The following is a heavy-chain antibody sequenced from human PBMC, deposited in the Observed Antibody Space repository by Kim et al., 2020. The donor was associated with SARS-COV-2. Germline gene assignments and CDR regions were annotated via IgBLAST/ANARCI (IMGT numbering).Heavy chain of an antibody. Sequence: GGSLRLSCVASGFTFSDYYMSWLRQAPGKGLEWVSYISAGSYYAVYAYSVTGRFTISRDNAKKSLYLQMNSLRVEDTAVCYCARVSWVSAYFLDYWGQGTLVTVSS. J-gene: IGHJ4*02. CDR2: ISAGSYYA. CDR3: ARVSWVSAYFLDY. CDR1: GFTFSDYY. V-gene: IGHV3-11*05. D-gene: IGHD2-21*02.